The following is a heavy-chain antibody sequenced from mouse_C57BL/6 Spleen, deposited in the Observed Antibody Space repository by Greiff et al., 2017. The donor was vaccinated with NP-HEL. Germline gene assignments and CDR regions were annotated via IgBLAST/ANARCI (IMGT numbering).Heavy chain of an antibody. CDR3: ARSDDDYGSRGPYAMTT. CDR2: IYPGDGDT. Sequence: FQLQQSGAELVKPGASVKISCKASGYAFSSYWMNWVKQRPGKGLEWIGQIYPGDGDTNYNGKFKGKATLTADKSSSTAYMQLSSLTSEDSAVYFCARSDDDYGSRGPYAMTTGVKEPQSPSPQ. V-gene: IGHV1-80*01. J-gene: IGHJ4*01. D-gene: IGHD1-1*01. CDR1: GYAFSSYW.